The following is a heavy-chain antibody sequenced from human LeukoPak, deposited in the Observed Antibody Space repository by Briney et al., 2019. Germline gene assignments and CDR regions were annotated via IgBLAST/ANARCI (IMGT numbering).Heavy chain of an antibody. D-gene: IGHD6-13*01. CDR1: GGSIRSNY. Sequence: PSETLSLTCTVSGGSIRSNYWSWIRQPPGKGLEWIGYVSYSGSTNYNPSLKSRVTISVDTSKNQFSLKLSSVTAADTAVYYCARGEIKCSSSLYFDYWGQGTLVTVSS. J-gene: IGHJ4*02. CDR3: ARGEIKCSSSLYFDY. V-gene: IGHV4-59*01. CDR2: VSYSGST.